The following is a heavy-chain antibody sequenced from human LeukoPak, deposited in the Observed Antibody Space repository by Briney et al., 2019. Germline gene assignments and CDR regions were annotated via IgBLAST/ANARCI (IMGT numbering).Heavy chain of an antibody. J-gene: IGHJ4*02. CDR1: GFTFSSYA. V-gene: IGHV3-64*01. CDR3: ARGVGYYDFWSGYHDY. D-gene: IGHD3-3*01. Sequence: GGSLRLSCEASGFTFSSYAMHWVRQAPGKGLEYVSAISSNGGSKYYANSVKGRFTISRHNSKNTLYLQMGSLRAEDMAVYYCARGVGYYDFWSGYHDYWGQGTLVTVSS. CDR2: ISSNGGSK.